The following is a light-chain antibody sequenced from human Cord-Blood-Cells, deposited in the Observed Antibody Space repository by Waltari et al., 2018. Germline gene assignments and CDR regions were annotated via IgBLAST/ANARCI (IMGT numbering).Light chain of an antibody. CDR2: DAS. V-gene: IGKV3-11*01. CDR3: QQRSNWLFT. J-gene: IGKJ3*01. CDR1: QSVSSY. Sequence: EIVFTHSPATLSLSTGERATLSCRASQSVSSYLAWYQQKPGQAPRLLIYDASNRATGIPARFSGSGSGTDFTLTISSLEPEDFAVYYCQQRSNWLFTFGPGTKVDIK.